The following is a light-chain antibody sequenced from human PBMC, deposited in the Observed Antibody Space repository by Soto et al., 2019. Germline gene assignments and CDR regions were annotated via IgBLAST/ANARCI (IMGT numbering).Light chain of an antibody. CDR1: HTFSSF. V-gene: IGKV1-39*01. CDR2: GAS. Sequence: DIQMTQSPSSLSASVGDTVTITCRASHTFSSFLNWSQQRPGKAPKLLISGASTLRSGVPSRFSGSGSGTKFTLTINGLQPEDFATYYCLQSYSSPFTFGQGTKLEVK. J-gene: IGKJ2*01. CDR3: LQSYSSPFT.